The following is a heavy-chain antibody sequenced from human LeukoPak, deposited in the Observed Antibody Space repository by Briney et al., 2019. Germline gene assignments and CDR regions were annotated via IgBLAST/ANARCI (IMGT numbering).Heavy chain of an antibody. D-gene: IGHD6-13*01. Sequence: GGSLRLSCAASGFTFSSYGMHWVRQAPGKGLEWVAFIRYDGSNKYYADSVKGRFTISRDNSKNTLYLQMNSLRAEDTAVYYCAKDGSAAGRGLTFVPIWGQGTLVTVSS. V-gene: IGHV3-30*02. CDR1: GFTFSSYG. CDR2: IRYDGSNK. J-gene: IGHJ4*02. CDR3: AKDGSAAGRGLTFVPI.